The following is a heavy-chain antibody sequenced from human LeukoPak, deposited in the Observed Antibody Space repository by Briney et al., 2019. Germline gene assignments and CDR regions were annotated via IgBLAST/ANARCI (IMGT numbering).Heavy chain of an antibody. Sequence: GASVKVSCKASGGTFSSYAISWVRHAPGQGHEWMGRIIPIHGIANYAQKFQGRVTITADKSTSTAYMELSSLRSEDTAMYYCARDTAYCTNGVCYPYYFDYWGQGTLVTVSS. CDR1: GGTFSSYA. CDR3: ARDTAYCTNGVCYPYYFDY. J-gene: IGHJ4*02. V-gene: IGHV1-69*04. CDR2: IIPIHGIA. D-gene: IGHD2-8*01.